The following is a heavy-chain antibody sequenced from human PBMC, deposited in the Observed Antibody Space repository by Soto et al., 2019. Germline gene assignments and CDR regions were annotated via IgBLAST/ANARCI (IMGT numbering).Heavy chain of an antibody. CDR2: ISSSSSYI. V-gene: IGHV3-21*01. CDR1: GFTFSSYS. Sequence: VGSLRLSCAASGFTFSSYSMNWVRQAPGKGLEWVSSISSSSSYIYYADSVKGRFTISRDNAKNSLYLQMNSLRAEDTAVYYCARARMTGGFDPWGQGTLVTVSS. D-gene: IGHD3-10*01. CDR3: ARARMTGGFDP. J-gene: IGHJ5*02.